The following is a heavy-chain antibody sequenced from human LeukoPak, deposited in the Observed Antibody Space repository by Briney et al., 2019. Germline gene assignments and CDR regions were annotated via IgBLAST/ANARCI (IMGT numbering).Heavy chain of an antibody. V-gene: IGHV3-30*18. CDR2: ISYDGSNK. Sequence: PGRSLRLSCAASGFTFSSYGMHWVRQAPGKGLEWVAVISYDGSNKYYADSVKGRFTISRDNSKSTLYLQMNSLRAEDTAVYYCAKGRDIVATIPDYWGQGTLVTVSS. CDR3: AKGRDIVATIPDY. CDR1: GFTFSSYG. D-gene: IGHD5-12*01. J-gene: IGHJ4*02.